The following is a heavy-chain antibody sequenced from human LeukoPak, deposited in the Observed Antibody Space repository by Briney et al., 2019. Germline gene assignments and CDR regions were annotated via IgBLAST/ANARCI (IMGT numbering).Heavy chain of an antibody. CDR1: GGSISSYY. CDR3: ARAAHSYGYTTFDY. V-gene: IGHV4-59*08. Sequence: SETLSLTCTVSGGSISSYYWSWIRQPPGKGLEWIGYIYYSGSTNYNPSLKSRVTISVDTSKNQFSLKLSSVTAADTAVYYCARAAHSYGYTTFDYWGQGTLVTVSS. J-gene: IGHJ4*02. D-gene: IGHD5-18*01. CDR2: IYYSGST.